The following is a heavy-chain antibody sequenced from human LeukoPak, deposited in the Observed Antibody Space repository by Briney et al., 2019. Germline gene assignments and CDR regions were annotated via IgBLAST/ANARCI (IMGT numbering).Heavy chain of an antibody. D-gene: IGHD4-11*01. Sequence: GGSLRLSCAASGFTFSSFGMHWVRQAPGKGLEWVAVIWYDGSNKYYADSVKGRFTISRDNSKNTLYLQMNSLRAEDTAVYYCARGPWATVTRTWSAFDIWGQGTLVTVSS. CDR3: ARGPWATVTRTWSAFDI. CDR2: IWYDGSNK. J-gene: IGHJ3*02. CDR1: GFTFSSFG. V-gene: IGHV3-33*01.